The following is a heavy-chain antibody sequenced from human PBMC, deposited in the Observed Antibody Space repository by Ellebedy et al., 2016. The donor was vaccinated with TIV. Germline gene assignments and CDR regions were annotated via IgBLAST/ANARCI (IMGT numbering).Heavy chain of an antibody. D-gene: IGHD1-26*01. Sequence: PGGSLRLSCVASGFTFSSYAMSWVRQAPGKGLVWVSRINSDGSSTTYADSVKGRFTISRDNAKNTVYLQMNSLRAEDTAVYYCATERSGSYYNYWGQGTLVTVSS. CDR3: ATERSGSYYNY. CDR1: GFTFSSYA. V-gene: IGHV3-74*01. CDR2: INSDGSST. J-gene: IGHJ4*02.